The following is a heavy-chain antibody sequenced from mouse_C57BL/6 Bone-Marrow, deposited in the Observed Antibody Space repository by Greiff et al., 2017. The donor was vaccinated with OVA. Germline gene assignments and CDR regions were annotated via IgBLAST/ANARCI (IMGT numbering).Heavy chain of an antibody. CDR3: AKGDGYRFAY. CDR1: FYPFTGSW. Sequence: PLQPSGAELMNPVASVKLSCKASFYPFTGSWLEFVNPSPVHFLSWIGEILPGSGSTNYTEKFKGKATFTAATSSNTAYMQLSSLTTEDSAIYYCAKGDGYRFAYWGQGTLVTVSA. CDR2: ILPGSGST. V-gene: IGHV1-9*01. J-gene: IGHJ3*01. D-gene: IGHD2-2*01.